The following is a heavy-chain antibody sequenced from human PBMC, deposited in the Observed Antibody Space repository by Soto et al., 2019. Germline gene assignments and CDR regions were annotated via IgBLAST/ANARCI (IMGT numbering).Heavy chain of an antibody. Sequence: SETLSLTCTVSGGSISSSRYYRGWIRQPPGKGLEWIGSIFYSGSTYHNPSLKSRVTISVDTSKNQFSLKLSSVTAADTAVYYCARPPTASLDAFDIWGQGTMVTVSS. CDR1: GGSISSSRYY. V-gene: IGHV4-39*01. J-gene: IGHJ3*02. CDR2: IFYSGST. CDR3: ARPPTASLDAFDI.